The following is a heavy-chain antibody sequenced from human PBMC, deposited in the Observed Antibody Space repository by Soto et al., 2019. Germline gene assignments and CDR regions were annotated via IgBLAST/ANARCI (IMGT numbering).Heavy chain of an antibody. Sequence: PGGSLRLSCAASGFTFSSYSMNWVRQAPWKGLEWVSYISSSSSTIYYVDSVKGRFTISRDNAKNSLYLQMNSLRDEDTAVYYCASTYSSSWYKYYYYGMDVWGQGTTVTVSS. V-gene: IGHV3-48*02. CDR3: ASTYSSSWYKYYYYGMDV. CDR1: GFTFSSYS. D-gene: IGHD6-13*01. CDR2: ISSSSSTI. J-gene: IGHJ6*02.